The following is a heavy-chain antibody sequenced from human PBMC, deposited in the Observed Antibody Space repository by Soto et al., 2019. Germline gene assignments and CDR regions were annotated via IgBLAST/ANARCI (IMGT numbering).Heavy chain of an antibody. V-gene: IGHV3-33*01. J-gene: IGHJ4*02. CDR1: GFTFSSYG. Sequence: RGGSLRLSCAASGFTFSSYGMHWVRQAPGKGLEWVAVIWYDGSNKYYADSVKGRFTISRDNSKNTLYLQMNSLRAEDTAVYYCARPVRFLEWYFDYWGQGTLVTVSS. D-gene: IGHD3-3*01. CDR2: IWYDGSNK. CDR3: ARPVRFLEWYFDY.